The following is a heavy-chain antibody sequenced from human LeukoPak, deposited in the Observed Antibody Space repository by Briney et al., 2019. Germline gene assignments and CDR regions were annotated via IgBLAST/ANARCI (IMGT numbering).Heavy chain of an antibody. Sequence: ASVKVSCKASGYTFTSYGISRVRQAPGQGLEWMGWISAYNGNTNYAQKLQGRVTMTTDTSTSTAYMELRSLRSDDTAVYYCATDHTMVQVYGMDVWGQGTTVTVSS. CDR3: ATDHTMVQVYGMDV. CDR1: GYTFTSYG. D-gene: IGHD3-10*01. V-gene: IGHV1-18*01. J-gene: IGHJ6*02. CDR2: ISAYNGNT.